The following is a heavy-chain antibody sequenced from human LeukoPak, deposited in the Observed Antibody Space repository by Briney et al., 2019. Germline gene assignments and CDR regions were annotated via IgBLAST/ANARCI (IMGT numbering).Heavy chain of an antibody. CDR1: GGTFSSYA. V-gene: IGHV1-69*13. D-gene: IGHD2-2*01. Sequence: ASAKVSCKASGGTFSSYAISWVRQAPGQGLEWMGGIIPIFGTANYAQKFQGRVTITADESTSTAYMELSSLRSEDTAVYYCARNAVPDRPFSGMDVWGKGTTVTVSS. J-gene: IGHJ6*04. CDR2: IIPIFGTA. CDR3: ARNAVPDRPFSGMDV.